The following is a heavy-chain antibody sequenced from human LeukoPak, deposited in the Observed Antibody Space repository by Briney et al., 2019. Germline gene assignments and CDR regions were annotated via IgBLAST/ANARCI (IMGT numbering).Heavy chain of an antibody. V-gene: IGHV3-30-3*01. J-gene: IGHJ4*02. CDR2: ISYDGGSK. D-gene: IGHD5-18*01. CDR1: GFTFSSYA. CDR3: AESDGYNYDY. Sequence: GRSLRLSCVVSGLTSGFTFSSYAMHWVRQAPGEGLEWVAFISYDGGSKYYADSVKGRFTISRDNSKNTVFLQMDSLRAEDTAVYYCAESDGYNYDYWGQGALVTVSS.